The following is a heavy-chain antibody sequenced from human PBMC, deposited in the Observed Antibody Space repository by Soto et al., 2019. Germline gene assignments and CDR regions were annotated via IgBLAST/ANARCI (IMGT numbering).Heavy chain of an antibody. CDR3: ARVTGGHYYYYGMDV. J-gene: IGHJ6*02. CDR1: GGTFSSYA. Sequence: SVKVSCKASGGTFSSYAISWVRQAPGQGLEWMGGIIPIFGTANYAQKFQGRVTITADESTSTAYMELSSLRSEDTAVYYCARVTGGHYYYYGMDVWGQGTTVTVSS. D-gene: IGHD2-15*01. V-gene: IGHV1-69*13. CDR2: IIPIFGTA.